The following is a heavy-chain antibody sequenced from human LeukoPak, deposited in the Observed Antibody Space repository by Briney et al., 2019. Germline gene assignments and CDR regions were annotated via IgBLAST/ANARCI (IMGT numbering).Heavy chain of an antibody. CDR1: GDSISSYS. J-gene: IGHJ4*02. V-gene: IGHV4-59*01. Sequence: PSETLSLTCTVSGDSISSYSWSWIRQPPGKGLDWIGYISYSGSTNYNPSLKSRVTISLDTSKNQFSLKLSSVTAADTAVYYCAGVVYYDSSGYPDYWGQGTLVTVSS. CDR2: ISYSGST. D-gene: IGHD3-22*01. CDR3: AGVVYYDSSGYPDY.